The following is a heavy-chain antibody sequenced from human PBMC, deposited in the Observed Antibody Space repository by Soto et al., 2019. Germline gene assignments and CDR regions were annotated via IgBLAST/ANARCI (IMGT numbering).Heavy chain of an antibody. J-gene: IGHJ4*02. V-gene: IGHV3-21*01. CDR1: GFTFSTYS. Sequence: DVQLVESGGGLVKPGGSLRLSCAASGFTFSTYSMNWVRQAPGKGLEWVSSISSGSNYIFYADSVKGRFTISRDNAKNSLYLQMNSLRAEDTAVYYCARAGIWGYCSGGSCYLAPFDYWGQGTLVTVSS. CDR3: ARAGIWGYCSGGSCYLAPFDY. D-gene: IGHD2-15*01. CDR2: ISSGSNYI.